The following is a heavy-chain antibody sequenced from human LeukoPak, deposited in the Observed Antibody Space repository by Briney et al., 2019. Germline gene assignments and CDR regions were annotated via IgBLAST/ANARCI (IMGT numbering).Heavy chain of an antibody. Sequence: GGSLRLSCAASGFIFSSYAMSWVRQAPGKGLEWVSAISGSGGSTYYADSVKGRFTISRDNSKNTLYLQMNSLRAEDTAVYYCAKLPGIAVAGRVSGFDYWGQGTLVTVSS. CDR3: AKLPGIAVAGRVSGFDY. J-gene: IGHJ4*02. D-gene: IGHD6-19*01. CDR1: GFIFSSYA. V-gene: IGHV3-23*01. CDR2: ISGSGGST.